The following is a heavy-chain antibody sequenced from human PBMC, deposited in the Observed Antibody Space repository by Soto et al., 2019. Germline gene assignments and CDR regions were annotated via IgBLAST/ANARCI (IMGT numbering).Heavy chain of an antibody. Sequence: QVQLQQWGAGLLKPSETLSLTCAVYGGSFSGYYWSWIRQPPGKGLEWIGEINHSGSTNYNPSLKSRVTISVDTSKNQLSLKLSSVTAADTAVYYCARGTGNIAVAGTGNWFDPWGQGTLVTVSS. CDR1: GGSFSGYY. CDR3: ARGTGNIAVAGTGNWFDP. J-gene: IGHJ5*02. CDR2: INHSGST. V-gene: IGHV4-34*01. D-gene: IGHD6-19*01.